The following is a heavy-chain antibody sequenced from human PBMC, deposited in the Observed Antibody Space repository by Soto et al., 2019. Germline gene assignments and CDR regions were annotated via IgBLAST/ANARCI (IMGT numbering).Heavy chain of an antibody. CDR2: IYYNGSI. D-gene: IGHD3-16*02. Sequence: PSETLSLRWSVSSCSISSYYWRWIRHPPGTGLEXIGHIYYNGSINKNPFLKRRVTISVDTSKNQFSLKLSAVTAADTDVYYCASSTVWGSYRYYFDYWGQGTLVTVSS. CDR1: SCSISSYY. J-gene: IGHJ4*02. V-gene: IGHV4-59*01. CDR3: ASSTVWGSYRYYFDY.